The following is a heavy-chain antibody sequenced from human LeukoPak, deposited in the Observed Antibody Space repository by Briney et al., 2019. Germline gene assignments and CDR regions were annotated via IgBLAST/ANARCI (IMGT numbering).Heavy chain of an antibody. J-gene: IGHJ5*02. CDR2: INHSGSN. CDR1: GGSFSGYY. CDR3: ASSPHSSSDGVVDWFDP. V-gene: IGHV4-34*01. Sequence: SETLSLTCAVYGGSFSGYYWSWVRQPPGKGLEWIGEINHSGSNNYNPSLKSRVTISVDTSKNQFSLKLSSVTAADTAVYYCASSPHSSSDGVVDWFDPWGQGTLVTVSS. D-gene: IGHD6-13*01.